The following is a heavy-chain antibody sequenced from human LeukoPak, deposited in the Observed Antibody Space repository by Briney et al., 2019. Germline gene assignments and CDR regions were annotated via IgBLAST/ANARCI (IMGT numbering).Heavy chain of an antibody. CDR3: ARGRAGIAAAGFDY. CDR2: ISFDGGNK. Sequence: PGGSLRLSCATSGFTFSMHWVRLAPGKGLDWVAVISFDGGNKFYADSVKGRFSISRDNSKNTLYLQMNSLGLDDTAVYFCARGRAGIAAAGFDYWGQGTLATVPS. J-gene: IGHJ4*02. CDR1: GFTFS. D-gene: IGHD6-13*01. V-gene: IGHV3-30-3*01.